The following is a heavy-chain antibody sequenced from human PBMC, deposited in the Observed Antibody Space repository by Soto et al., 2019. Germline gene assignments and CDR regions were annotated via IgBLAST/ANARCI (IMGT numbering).Heavy chain of an antibody. V-gene: IGHV3-23*01. J-gene: IGHJ6*02. CDR3: AKDWHIAVAGTFGCYYYGMDV. CDR2: ISGSGGST. CDR1: GFTFSSYA. D-gene: IGHD6-19*01. Sequence: HPGGSLRLSCAASGFTFSSYAMSWVRQAPGKGLEWVSAISGSGGSTYYADSVKGRFTISRDNSKNTLYLQMNSLRAEDTAVYYCAKDWHIAVAGTFGCYYYGMDVWGQGTTVTVSS.